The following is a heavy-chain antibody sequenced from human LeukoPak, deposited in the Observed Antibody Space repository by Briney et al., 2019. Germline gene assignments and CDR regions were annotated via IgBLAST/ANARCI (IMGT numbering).Heavy chain of an antibody. CDR2: ISYSGST. CDR3: ARHRYSSGWSDYDY. D-gene: IGHD6-19*01. J-gene: IGHJ4*02. Sequence: SETLSLTCTVSNGSISSYYWSWIRQPPGKGLEWIGYISYSGSTNYNPSLKSRVTISVDTSKNQFSLKLSSVTAADTAVYYCARHRYSSGWSDYDYWGQGTLVTVSP. CDR1: NGSISSYY. V-gene: IGHV4-59*08.